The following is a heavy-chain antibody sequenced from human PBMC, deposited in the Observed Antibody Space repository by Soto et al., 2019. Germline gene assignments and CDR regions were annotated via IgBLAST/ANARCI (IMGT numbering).Heavy chain of an antibody. V-gene: IGHV4-39*01. J-gene: IGHJ4*02. CDR3: VSSPSGSNTWKAPLHS. CDR1: GCSFSSAWYY. CDR2: IYNNGGT. D-gene: IGHD3-10*01. Sequence: SETLSLTCTVSGCSFSSAWYYWGWNRPAPGKERVGGGNIYNNGGTYYTPSHTSRVTSTLDPSKNQSTLKLSSATAADTAIDSGVSSPSGSNTWKAPLHSWGQGTLVTVSS.